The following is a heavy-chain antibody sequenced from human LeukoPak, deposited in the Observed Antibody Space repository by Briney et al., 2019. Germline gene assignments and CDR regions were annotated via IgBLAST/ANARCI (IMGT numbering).Heavy chain of an antibody. V-gene: IGHV3-21*04. CDR3: ARVNYYDSSGYPNDY. CDR2: ISTSSIYI. Sequence: GGSLRLSCAASGFTFSSYSMNWVRQAPGKGLEWVSSISTSSIYIYYADSVKGRFTISRDNAKNSLYLQMNSLRAEDTALYYCARVNYYDSSGYPNDYWGQGTLVTVSS. J-gene: IGHJ4*02. D-gene: IGHD3-22*01. CDR1: GFTFSSYS.